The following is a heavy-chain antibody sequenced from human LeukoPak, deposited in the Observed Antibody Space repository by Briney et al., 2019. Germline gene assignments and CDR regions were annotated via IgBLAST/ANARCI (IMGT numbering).Heavy chain of an antibody. Sequence: ASVKVSCKASGYTFTSYVISWVRQAPGQGLEWMGWISAYNGNTNYAQKIQGRVTMTTDTSTSTAYMELRSLRSDDTAVYYCAREGYSLSLPYFDYWGQGTLVTVSS. CDR1: GYTFTSYV. CDR3: AREGYSLSLPYFDY. D-gene: IGHD6-13*01. V-gene: IGHV1-18*01. J-gene: IGHJ4*02. CDR2: ISAYNGNT.